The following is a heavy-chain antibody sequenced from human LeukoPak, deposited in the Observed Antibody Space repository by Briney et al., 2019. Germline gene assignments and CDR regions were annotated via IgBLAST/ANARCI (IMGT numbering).Heavy chain of an antibody. J-gene: IGHJ4*02. CDR2: ISSSSGIM. CDR1: GFTFGDYA. CDR3: ARSYSGNSDLNY. V-gene: IGHV3-48*01. Sequence: GGSLRLSCTASGFTFGDYAMSWFRQAPGKGLEWVSYISSSSGIMYYADSVKGRFTISRDNAKNALFLQMNSLRAEDTAVYYCARSYSGNSDLNYWGQGTLVTVSS. D-gene: IGHD4-23*01.